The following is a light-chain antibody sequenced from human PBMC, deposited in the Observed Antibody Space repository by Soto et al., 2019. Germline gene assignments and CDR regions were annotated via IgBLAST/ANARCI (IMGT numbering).Light chain of an antibody. CDR3: TSYTSTNSWV. CDR2: EVT. Sequence: QSALTQPASVSGSPGQSITISCTGTASDVGAYDYVSWYQQYPGKAPKLIIYEVTGRPSGVSTRFSGSKSGNTASLTFSGLQADDEAHYYCTSYTSTNSWVFGGGTKVTVL. V-gene: IGLV2-14*01. J-gene: IGLJ3*02. CDR1: ASDVGAYDY.